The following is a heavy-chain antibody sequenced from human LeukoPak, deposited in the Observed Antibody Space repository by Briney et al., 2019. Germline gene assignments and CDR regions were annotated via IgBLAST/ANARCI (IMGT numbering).Heavy chain of an antibody. CDR1: GFTFSTYS. CDR3: ARDVSRSHFDY. V-gene: IGHV3-48*01. Sequence: PGGSLRLSCTASGFTFSTYSMNWVRQAPGRGLEWVSFISSSSDSLYYADSVKGRFTISRDNAKNSLYLQMSSLRAEDTAVYYCARDVSRSHFDYWGQGTLVTVSS. J-gene: IGHJ4*02. CDR2: ISSSSDSL. D-gene: IGHD2-15*01.